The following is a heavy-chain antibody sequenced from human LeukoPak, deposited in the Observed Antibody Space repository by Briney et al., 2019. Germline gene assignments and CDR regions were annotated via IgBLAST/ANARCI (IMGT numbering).Heavy chain of an antibody. CDR2: ISWNSGSI. CDR1: GFTLNHYS. Sequence: SLRLSFAASGFTLNHYSLSWVRQAPGKGLEWVSGISWNSGSIGYADSVKGRFTISRDNAKNSLYLQMNSLRAEDTALYYCAKERAAAGTFYYYGMDVWGQGTTVTVSS. V-gene: IGHV3-9*01. CDR3: AKERAAAGTFYYYGMDV. D-gene: IGHD6-13*01. J-gene: IGHJ6*02.